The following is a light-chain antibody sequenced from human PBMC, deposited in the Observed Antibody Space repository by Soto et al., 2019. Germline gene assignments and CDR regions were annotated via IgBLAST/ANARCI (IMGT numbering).Light chain of an antibody. CDR3: CSCASSGTSYV. CDR2: EVS. J-gene: IGLJ1*01. CDR1: SSNVGSYNL. V-gene: IGLV2-23*02. Sequence: QSVLTQPASVSGSPGQSITISCTGASSNVGSYNLVSWYQQHPGKAPKLMIYEVSKRPSGVSNRFSGSKSGNTASLTISGLQAEDEADYYCCSCASSGTSYVFGTGTKSPS.